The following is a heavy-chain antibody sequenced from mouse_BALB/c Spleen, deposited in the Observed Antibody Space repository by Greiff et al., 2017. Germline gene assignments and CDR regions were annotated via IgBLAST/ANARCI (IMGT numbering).Heavy chain of an antibody. CDR3: ARDPSMDY. CDR1: GFTFSSFG. Sequence: EVQGVESGGGLVQPGGSRKLSCAASGFTFSSFGMHWVRQAPEKGLEWVAYISSGSSTIYYADTVKGRFTISRDNPKNTLFLQMTSLRSEDTAMYYCARDPSMDYWGQGTSVTVSS. V-gene: IGHV5-17*02. J-gene: IGHJ4*01. CDR2: ISSGSSTI.